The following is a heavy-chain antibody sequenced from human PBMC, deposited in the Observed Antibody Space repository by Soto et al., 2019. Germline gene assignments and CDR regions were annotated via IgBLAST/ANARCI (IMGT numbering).Heavy chain of an antibody. CDR3: VRVIGGKGVYYYDSSGYYGYFDY. CDR2: IKQDGSEK. V-gene: IGHV3-7*03. Sequence: PGGSLRLSCAASGFTFSSYWMSWVRQAPGKGLESVANIKQDGSEKYYVDSVKGRFTISRDNAKNSLYLQMNSLRAEDTAVYDWVRVIGGKGVYYYDSSGYYGYFDYWGQGTLVTVSS. D-gene: IGHD3-22*01. J-gene: IGHJ4*02. CDR1: GFTFSSYW.